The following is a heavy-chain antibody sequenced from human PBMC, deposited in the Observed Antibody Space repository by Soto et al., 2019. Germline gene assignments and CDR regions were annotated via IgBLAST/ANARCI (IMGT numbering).Heavy chain of an antibody. CDR1: GFTFTTYT. J-gene: IGHJ3*02. Sequence: GGSLRLSCAASGFTFTTYTMNWVRQAPGKGLEWLSSISTSSTYIYYADSVKGRFTISRDNAKNLLYLQMNSLRAEDTAVYYCARWGDILTGYHVDEDAFDIWGQGTMVTVSS. CDR3: ARWGDILTGYHVDEDAFDI. D-gene: IGHD3-9*01. CDR2: ISTSSTYI. V-gene: IGHV3-21*01.